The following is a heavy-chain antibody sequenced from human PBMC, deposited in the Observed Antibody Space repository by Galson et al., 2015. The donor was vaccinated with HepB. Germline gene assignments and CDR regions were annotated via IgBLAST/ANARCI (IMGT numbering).Heavy chain of an antibody. V-gene: IGHV4-59*01. CDR1: GGSISSYY. J-gene: IGHJ6*02. Sequence: ETLSLTCTVSGGSISSYYWSWIRQPPGKGLEWIGYIYYSGSANYNPSLKSRVTISVDTSKNQFSLKLSSVTAADTAVYYCARVPATIKGIYYYYYGMDVWGQGTTVTVSS. CDR2: IYYSGSA. D-gene: IGHD5-12*01. CDR3: ARVPATIKGIYYYYYGMDV.